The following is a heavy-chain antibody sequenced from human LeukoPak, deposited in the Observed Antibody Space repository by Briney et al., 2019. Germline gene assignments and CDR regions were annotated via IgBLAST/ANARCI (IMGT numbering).Heavy chain of an antibody. J-gene: IGHJ3*02. CDR3: ARGYKPASGKDGAFDI. Sequence: PSETLSLTCTVSGGSISSGSYYWSWIRQPAGKGLEWIGRIYSSGSTDYNPSLTSRVSMSVGTSKNQFSLRLTSVTAADTALYYCARGYKPASGKDGAFDIWGQGTMVTVSS. CDR2: IYSSGST. D-gene: IGHD6-13*01. CDR1: GGSISSGSYY. V-gene: IGHV4-61*02.